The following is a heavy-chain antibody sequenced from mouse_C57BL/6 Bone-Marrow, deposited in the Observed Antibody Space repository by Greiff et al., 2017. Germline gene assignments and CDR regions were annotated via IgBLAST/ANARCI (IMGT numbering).Heavy chain of an antibody. CDR2: IYPADGDT. CDR3: ARSLQFDY. J-gene: IGHJ2*01. Sequence: VQLQQPGAELVKPGASVKISCKASGYAFTSYWMHWVKQRPGQGLEWIGEIYPADGDTNYNGKFKGKATLTADKSSSTAYMQLSILTSEDSAVDFCARSLQFDYGGQGTTLTVSS. V-gene: IGHV1-80*01. CDR1: GYAFTSYW.